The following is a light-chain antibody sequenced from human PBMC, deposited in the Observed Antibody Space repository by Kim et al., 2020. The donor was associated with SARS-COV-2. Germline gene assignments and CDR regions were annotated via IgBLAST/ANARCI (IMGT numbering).Light chain of an antibody. CDR3: QQYYSYPFG. J-gene: IGKJ4*01. CDR1: QGISSY. V-gene: IGKV1-8*01. Sequence: ASTGDRVTITCRASQGISSYLAWYQQKPGKAPKLLIYAASTLQSGVPSRFSGSGSGTDFTLTISCLQSEDFATYYCQQYYSYPFGFGGGTKVDIK. CDR2: AAS.